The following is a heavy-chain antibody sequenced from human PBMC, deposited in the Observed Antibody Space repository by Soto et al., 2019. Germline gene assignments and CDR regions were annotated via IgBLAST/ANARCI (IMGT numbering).Heavy chain of an antibody. CDR1: GDSISNLDYF. CDR3: ARGRYCLTGRCFPNWFDS. J-gene: IGHJ5*01. V-gene: IGHV4-30-4*01. CDR2: IYKSATT. Sequence: TLSLTCSVSGDSISNLDYFWAWIRQPPGQALEYIGYIYKSATTYYNPSFESRVAISVDTSKSQFSLNVTSVTAADTAVYFCARGRYCLTGRCFPNWFDSWGQGTLVTVSS. D-gene: IGHD7-27*01.